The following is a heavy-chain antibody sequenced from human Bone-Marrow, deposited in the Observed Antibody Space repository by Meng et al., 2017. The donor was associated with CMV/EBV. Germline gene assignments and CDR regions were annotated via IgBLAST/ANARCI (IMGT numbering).Heavy chain of an antibody. J-gene: IGHJ5*02. CDR1: GFTFSSYD. Sequence: GESLKISCAACGFTFSSYDMHWVRQATGKGLEWVSAIGTAGDTYYPGSVKGQFTISRENAKNSLYLQMNSLRAEDTAVYYCARVPLKGTFDPWGQGTLVTVSS. V-gene: IGHV3-13*03. CDR2: IGTAGDT. CDR3: ARVPLKGTFDP.